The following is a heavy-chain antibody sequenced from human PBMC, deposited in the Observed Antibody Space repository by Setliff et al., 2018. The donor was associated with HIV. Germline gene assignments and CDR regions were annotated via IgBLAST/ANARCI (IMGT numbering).Heavy chain of an antibody. Sequence: ETRFLTCAVSGDSISISSSFWGWIRQPPGKGLEWIGTLYYSGTTYYNPSLESRVTISVDTSKNQFSLKLSSVTAADTAVYFCARLEKLDDISYFDYWGQGTLVTVSS. CDR1: GDSISISSSF. CDR3: ARLEKLDDISYFDY. J-gene: IGHJ4*02. V-gene: IGHV4-39*07. D-gene: IGHD3-3*02. CDR2: LYYSGTT.